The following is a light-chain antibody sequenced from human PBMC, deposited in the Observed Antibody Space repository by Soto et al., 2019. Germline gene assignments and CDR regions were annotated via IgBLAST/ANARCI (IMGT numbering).Light chain of an antibody. Sequence: QSALTQPASVSGSPGQSITISCTGASSDVGNYNLVSWYQQYPGKAPKLMIYEVTKRPSGVSNRFSGSKSGNTASLTISGLQAEDEADYYCCSYTGSGTYFFGTGTKVTVL. CDR1: SSDVGNYNL. V-gene: IGLV2-23*02. J-gene: IGLJ1*01. CDR2: EVT. CDR3: CSYTGSGTYF.